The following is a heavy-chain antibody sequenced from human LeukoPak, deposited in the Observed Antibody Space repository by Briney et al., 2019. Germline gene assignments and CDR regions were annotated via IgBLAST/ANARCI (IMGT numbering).Heavy chain of an antibody. CDR2: IHTSGST. J-gene: IGHJ4*02. Sequence: SETLSLTCTVSGNSISRYYWSWIRQPAGKGLEWIGRIHTSGSTNYNPSLKSRVTMSVDTSKNQFSLNLSSVTAADTAFYYCARETTGLARYFDYWGQGTLVTVSS. D-gene: IGHD4-11*01. CDR3: ARETTGLARYFDY. CDR1: GNSISRYY. V-gene: IGHV4-4*07.